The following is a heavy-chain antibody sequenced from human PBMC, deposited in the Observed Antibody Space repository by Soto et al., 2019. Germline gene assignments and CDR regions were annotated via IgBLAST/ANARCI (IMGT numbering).Heavy chain of an antibody. V-gene: IGHV4-59*01. Sequence: SETLSLTCTVSGASISSYYWSWIGQPPGKGLEWIGYLYYSGISNYNPSLKSRVTISLDTSKNQFSLKLSSVTAADTAVYYCARVGGAPLGAFDIWGQGTIVTVSS. J-gene: IGHJ3*02. D-gene: IGHD1-26*01. CDR2: LYYSGIS. CDR3: ARVGGAPLGAFDI. CDR1: GASISSYY.